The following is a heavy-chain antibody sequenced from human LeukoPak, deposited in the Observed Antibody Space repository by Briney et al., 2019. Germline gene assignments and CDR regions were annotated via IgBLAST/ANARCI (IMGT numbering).Heavy chain of an antibody. CDR3: ARDSSITMVRSGQENWFDP. Sequence: ASVKVSCKASGYTFTGYYMHWVRLAPGQGLEWMGWINPNSGGTNYAQKFQGRVTMTRDTSISTAYMELSRLRSDDTAVYYCARDSSITMVRSGQENWFDPWGQGTLVTVSS. CDR2: INPNSGGT. CDR1: GYTFTGYY. V-gene: IGHV1-2*02. D-gene: IGHD3-10*01. J-gene: IGHJ5*02.